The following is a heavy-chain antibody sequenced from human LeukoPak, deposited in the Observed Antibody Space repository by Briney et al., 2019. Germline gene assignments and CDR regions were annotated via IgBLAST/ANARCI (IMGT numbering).Heavy chain of an antibody. V-gene: IGHV4-30-2*01. CDR2: IYHSGST. CDR1: GGSISSGGYY. Sequence: PSQTLSLTCIVSGGSISSGGYYWGWVRQPPGKGLEWLGYIYHSGSTYYNPSLKSRVTISVDRSKNQFSLKLSSVTAADTAVYYCARADDCTNGVCDAFDIWGQGTMVTVSS. J-gene: IGHJ3*02. D-gene: IGHD2-8*01. CDR3: ARADDCTNGVCDAFDI.